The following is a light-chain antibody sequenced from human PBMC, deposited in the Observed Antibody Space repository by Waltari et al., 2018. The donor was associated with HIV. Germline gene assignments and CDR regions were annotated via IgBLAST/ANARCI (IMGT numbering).Light chain of an antibody. CDR3: LQYDRIPYI. Sequence: DLQMTQSPSSVSASVGGRISITCQASQAIKKNLNWFQQKSGKAPQLLIYDAATLEAGVPSRFRGSGSGTDFSLTIVSLQPEDCGIYYCLQYDRIPYIFGQGTTV. CDR1: QAIKKN. CDR2: DAA. V-gene: IGKV1-33*01. J-gene: IGKJ2*01.